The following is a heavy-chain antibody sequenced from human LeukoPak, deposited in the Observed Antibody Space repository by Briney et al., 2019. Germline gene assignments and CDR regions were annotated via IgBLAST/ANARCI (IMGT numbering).Heavy chain of an antibody. CDR3: ATDRPGPGRFYMDV. J-gene: IGHJ6*04. D-gene: IGHD6-6*01. V-gene: IGHV1-2*02. CDR2: INPNSGGT. CDR1: GYTFTGYY. Sequence: ASVKVSCKASGYTFTGYYMHWVRQAPGQGLEWMGWINPNSGGTNYAQKFQGRVTMTRDTSISTAYMELSRLRSDDTAVYYCATDRPGPGRFYMDVWGKGTTVTVSS.